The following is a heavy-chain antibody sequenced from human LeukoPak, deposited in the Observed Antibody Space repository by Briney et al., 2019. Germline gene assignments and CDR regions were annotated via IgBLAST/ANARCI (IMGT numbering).Heavy chain of an antibody. D-gene: IGHD6-13*01. CDR1: GFIFSSYW. Sequence: GGSLRLSCAASGFIFSSYWMSWVRQAPGKGLEWVAFIRYDGSNKYYADSVKGRFTISRDNSKNTLYLQMNSLRAEDTAVYYCAKSAVLGRSSTMDYWGQGTLVTVSS. CDR3: AKSAVLGRSSTMDY. J-gene: IGHJ4*02. CDR2: IRYDGSNK. V-gene: IGHV3-30*02.